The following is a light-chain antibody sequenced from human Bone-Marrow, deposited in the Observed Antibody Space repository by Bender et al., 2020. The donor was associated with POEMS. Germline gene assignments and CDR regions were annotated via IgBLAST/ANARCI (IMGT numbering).Light chain of an antibody. Sequence: QSALTQPASVSGSPGQSITISCTGTSSDVGRYNLVSWYQQHPGKAPKLMIYEGNKRPSGVSNRFSGSKSGNTASLTISGLQAEDEADYYCSSYTSSTPYVFGTGTKVTVL. CDR3: SSYTSSTPYV. CDR2: EGN. J-gene: IGLJ1*01. CDR1: SSDVGRYNL. V-gene: IGLV2-14*02.